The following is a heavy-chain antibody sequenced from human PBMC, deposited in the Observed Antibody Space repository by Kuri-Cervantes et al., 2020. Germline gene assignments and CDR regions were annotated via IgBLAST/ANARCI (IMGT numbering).Heavy chain of an antibody. Sequence: GGSLRPSCAASGFIFSSYSMNWVRQAPGKGLEWVSYISSSGSTIYYADSVKGRFTISRDNAKNSLYLQMNSLRAEDTAVYYCARVKGYYDFWSGHPGWFDPWGQGTLVTVSS. CDR3: ARVKGYYDFWSGHPGWFDP. V-gene: IGHV3-48*04. J-gene: IGHJ5*02. CDR1: GFIFSSYS. D-gene: IGHD3-3*01. CDR2: ISSSGSTI.